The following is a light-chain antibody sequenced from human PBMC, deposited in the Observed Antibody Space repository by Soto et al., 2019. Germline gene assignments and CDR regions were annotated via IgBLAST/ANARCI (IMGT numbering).Light chain of an antibody. V-gene: IGLV4-69*01. CDR3: QTWVGTDNVV. CDR2: LNSDGSH. CDR1: SGHSSYA. Sequence: QLVLTQSPSASASLGASVKVTCTLSSGHSSYAIAWHQQQPEKGPRYLMKLNSDGSHSKGDGIPDRFSGSSSGAERYLTISSLQSEDEADYHCQTWVGTDNVVFGGGTKLTVL. J-gene: IGLJ2*01.